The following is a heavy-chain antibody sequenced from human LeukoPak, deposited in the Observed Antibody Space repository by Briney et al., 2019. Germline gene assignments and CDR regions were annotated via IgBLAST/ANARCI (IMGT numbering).Heavy chain of an antibody. D-gene: IGHD2-21*02. CDR1: GGSLSYYY. CDR3: ARGGFYCGDDCYVDY. V-gene: IGHV4-34*01. J-gene: IGHJ4*02. CDR2: INRSGST. Sequence: KPSETLSLTCAVYGGSLSYYYWSWIRQPPEKGLEWIGEINRSGSTNCNPSLKSRVSISVDTSKNQFSLKLSSVTAADTAVYYCARGGFYCGDDCYVDYWGQGTLVTVSS.